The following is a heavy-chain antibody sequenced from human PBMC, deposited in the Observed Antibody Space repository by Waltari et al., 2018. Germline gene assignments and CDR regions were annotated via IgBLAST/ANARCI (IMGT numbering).Heavy chain of an antibody. CDR2: IYYSGST. Sequence: QLQLQESGPGLVKPSETLSLTCTVSGGSISSSSYYWGWIRQPPGKGLEWIGSIYYSGSTYYNPSLKSRVTISVDTSKNQFSLKLSSVTAADTAVYYCARVWTAAGIVYWGQGTLVTVSS. CDR1: GGSISSSSYY. CDR3: ARVWTAAGIVY. D-gene: IGHD6-13*01. V-gene: IGHV4-39*07. J-gene: IGHJ4*02.